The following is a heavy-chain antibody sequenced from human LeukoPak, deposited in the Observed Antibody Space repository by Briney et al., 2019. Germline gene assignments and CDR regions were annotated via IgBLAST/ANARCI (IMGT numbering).Heavy chain of an antibody. V-gene: IGHV1-2*02. J-gene: IGHJ6*03. D-gene: IGHD3-22*01. CDR1: GYTFTGYS. CDR3: ARGGTYYYDSSGYTNYYYYYMDV. CDR2: INPNSGGT. Sequence: ASVKVSCKASGYTFTGYSVHWVRQAPGQGLEWMGWINPNSGGTNYAQKFQGRVTMTRDTSISTAYMELSRLRSDDTAVYYCARGGTYYYDSSGYTNYYYYYMDVWGKGTTVTVSS.